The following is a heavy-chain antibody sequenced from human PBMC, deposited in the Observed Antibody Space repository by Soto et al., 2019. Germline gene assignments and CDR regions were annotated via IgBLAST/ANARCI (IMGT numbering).Heavy chain of an antibody. J-gene: IGHJ4*02. CDR3: ARYRREAVAGYTLDN. V-gene: IGHV4-59*01. Sequence: LSLTFAVYVGSFSGYYWSWIRQPPGKGLEWIGYVYNSGSTNYNPSLKSRVTISEDTSKSQFSLKVNSMTAADTAVYYCARYRREAVAGYTLDNWGQGILVTVSS. D-gene: IGHD6-13*01. CDR1: VGSFSGYY. CDR2: VYNSGST.